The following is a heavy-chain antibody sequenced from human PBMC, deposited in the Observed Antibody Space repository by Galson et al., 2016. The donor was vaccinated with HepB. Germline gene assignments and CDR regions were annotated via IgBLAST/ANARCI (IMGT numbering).Heavy chain of an antibody. Sequence: SVKVSCKASGYSFDNYGINWVRQAPGQGLEWVEWISAYTGDTAYAQQFQGRVTVTTDTSTSTAYMELRSLRSNDTAVYYCAKDAIRYSSSHVADSWGQGSLVTVSS. J-gene: IGHJ5*01. CDR2: ISAYTGDT. CDR3: AKDAIRYSSSHVADS. V-gene: IGHV1-18*01. CDR1: GYSFDNYG. D-gene: IGHD6-13*01.